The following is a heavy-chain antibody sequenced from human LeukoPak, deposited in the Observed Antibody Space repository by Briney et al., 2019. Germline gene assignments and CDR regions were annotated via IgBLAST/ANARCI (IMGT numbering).Heavy chain of an antibody. V-gene: IGHV1-2*02. CDR3: ARGDSRDGYNYGH. CDR1: GYTFTSYD. CDR2: INPNSGGT. J-gene: IGHJ4*02. D-gene: IGHD5-24*01. Sequence: GASVKVSCKASGYTFTSYDINWVRQAPGQGLEWMGWINPNSGGTNYAQKFQGRVTMTRDTSISTAYMELSRLRSDDTAVYYCARGDSRDGYNYGHWGQGTLVTVSS.